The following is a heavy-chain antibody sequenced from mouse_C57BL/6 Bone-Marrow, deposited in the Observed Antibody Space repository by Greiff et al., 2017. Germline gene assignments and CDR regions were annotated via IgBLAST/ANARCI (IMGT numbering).Heavy chain of an antibody. V-gene: IGHV1-19*01. CDR3: ARGYYGSRLDY. CDR1: GYTFTDYY. CDR2: INPYNGGT. D-gene: IGHD1-1*01. Sequence: VQLQQSGPVLVKPGASVKMSCKASGYTFTDYYMNWVKQSHGKSLEWIGVINPYNGGTSYNQKFKGKATLTVDKSSSTAYMQLSSLTSEDSAVYFCARGYYGSRLDYWGQGTTLTVSS. J-gene: IGHJ2*01.